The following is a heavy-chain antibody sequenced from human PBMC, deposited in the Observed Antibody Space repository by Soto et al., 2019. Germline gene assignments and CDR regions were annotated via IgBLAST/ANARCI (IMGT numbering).Heavy chain of an antibody. CDR3: ARGYDSDLAHIF. Sequence: PSLTLSLTCALYGGPFSSYHWIWIRQTPGKGLQWLGEINHLTTTNYNPSLKSRGIISLDPPKNQFYLKLSSVTAADTALYECARGYDSDLAHIFWGQGILGTVSS. D-gene: IGHD3-16*01. V-gene: IGHV4-34*01. CDR2: INHLTTT. J-gene: IGHJ4*02. CDR1: GGPFSSYH.